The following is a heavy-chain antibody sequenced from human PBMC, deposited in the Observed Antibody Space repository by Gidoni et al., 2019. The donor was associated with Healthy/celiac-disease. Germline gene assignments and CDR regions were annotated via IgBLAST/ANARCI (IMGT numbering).Heavy chain of an antibody. CDR1: GFTFSSYA. J-gene: IGHJ4*02. CDR3: AKSHRGTTAPGGLG. CDR2: ISGSGGST. V-gene: IGHV3-23*01. D-gene: IGHD4-17*01. Sequence: EVQLLESGGGLVQPGGSLRLSRAASGFTFSSYAMSWVRQAPGKGLEWVSAISGSGGSTYYADSVKGRFTISRDNSKNTLYLQMNSLRAEDTAVYYCAKSHRGTTAPGGLGWGQGTLVTVSS.